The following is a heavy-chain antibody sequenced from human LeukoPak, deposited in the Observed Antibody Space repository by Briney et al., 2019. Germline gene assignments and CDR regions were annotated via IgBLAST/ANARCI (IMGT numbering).Heavy chain of an antibody. CDR3: ARDQGYCSSTSCGGYFDY. CDR2: INPSGGST. CDR1: GYTFTSYY. J-gene: IGHJ4*02. D-gene: IGHD2-2*01. V-gene: IGHV1-46*01. Sequence: SVKVSCKASGYTFTSYYMHWVRQAPGQGLEWMGIINPSGGSTSYAQKFQGRVTMTRDTSTSTVYMELSSLRSEDTAVYYCARDQGYCSSTSCGGYFDYWGQGTLVTVSS.